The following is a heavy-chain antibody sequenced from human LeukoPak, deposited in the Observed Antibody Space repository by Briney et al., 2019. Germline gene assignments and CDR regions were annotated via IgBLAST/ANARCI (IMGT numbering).Heavy chain of an antibody. CDR2: IYYSGST. J-gene: IGHJ4*02. Sequence: SETLSLTCTVSGGSISSSSYYWSWIRQPPGKGLEWIGYIYYSGSTNYNPSLKSRVTISVDTSKNQFSLKLSSVTAADTAVYYCARVGYSYGSHFDYWGQGTLVTVSS. CDR3: ARVGYSYGSHFDY. CDR1: GGSISSSSYY. V-gene: IGHV4-61*01. D-gene: IGHD5-18*01.